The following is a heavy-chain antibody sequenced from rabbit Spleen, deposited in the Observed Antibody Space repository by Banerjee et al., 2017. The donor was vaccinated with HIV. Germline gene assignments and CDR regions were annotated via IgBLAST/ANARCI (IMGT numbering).Heavy chain of an antibody. J-gene: IGHJ6*01. D-gene: IGHD8-1*01. Sequence: QEQLVESGGGLVQPGGSLKLSCKASGFDFSSYGVSWVRQAPGKGLEWIGYIDPVFGITYYANWVNGRFSISRENAQNTVLLQMTSLTVADTATYFCARDAATSFSSYGMDLWGQGTLVTVS. V-gene: IGHV1S47*01. CDR2: IDPVFGIT. CDR3: ARDAATSFSSYGMDL. CDR1: GFDFSSYG.